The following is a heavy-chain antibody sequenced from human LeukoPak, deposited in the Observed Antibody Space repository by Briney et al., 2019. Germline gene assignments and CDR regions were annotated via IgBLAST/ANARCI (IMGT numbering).Heavy chain of an antibody. V-gene: IGHV4-61*02. D-gene: IGHD3-22*01. CDR3: ATLTPLYYDSSGYYFDY. CDR2: IYTSGST. CDR1: GGSISSGSYY. Sequence: SETLSLTCTVSGGSISSGSYYWSWIRQPAGKGLEWIGRIYTSGSTNYNPSLKSRVSISVDTSKNQFSLKLSSVTAADTAVYYCATLTPLYYDSSGYYFDYWGQGTLVTVSS. J-gene: IGHJ4*02.